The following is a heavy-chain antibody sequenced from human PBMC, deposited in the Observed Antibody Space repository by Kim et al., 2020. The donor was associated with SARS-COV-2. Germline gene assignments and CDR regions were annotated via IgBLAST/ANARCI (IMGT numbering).Heavy chain of an antibody. CDR2: ISSSSSTI. D-gene: IGHD5-12*01. CDR3: ARDTTRNLIYSGYDFYYYYGMDV. CDR1: GFTFSSYS. V-gene: IGHV3-48*02. Sequence: GGSLRLSCAASGFTFSSYSMNWVRQAPGKGLEWVSYISSSSSTIYYADSVKGRFTISRDNAKNSLYLQMNSLRDEDTAVYYCARDTTRNLIYSGYDFYYYYGMDVWGQGTTVTVSS. J-gene: IGHJ6*02.